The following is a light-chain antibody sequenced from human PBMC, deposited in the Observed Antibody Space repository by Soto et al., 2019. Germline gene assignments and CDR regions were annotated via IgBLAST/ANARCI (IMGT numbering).Light chain of an antibody. CDR3: SSYTRNSTLV. J-gene: IGLJ2*01. V-gene: IGLV2-14*01. CDR1: RSDVGGYNY. Sequence: QSALTQPASVSGSPGQSITISCTGTRSDVGGYNYVSWYQQHPGKAPKLMIYEVSNRPSGVSNRFSGFKSGNTASLTISGLQAEDEADYYCSSYTRNSTLVFGGGTKLTVL. CDR2: EVS.